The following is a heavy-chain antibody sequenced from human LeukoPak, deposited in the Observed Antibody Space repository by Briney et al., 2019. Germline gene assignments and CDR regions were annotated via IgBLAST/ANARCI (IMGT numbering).Heavy chain of an antibody. J-gene: IGHJ6*03. CDR1: GGSISSGHY. CDR2: IYYSGST. CDR3: AREYFSANYFFYYMDV. D-gene: IGHD3-3*01. V-gene: IGHV4-31*03. Sequence: SQTLSLTCTVSGGSISSGHYWSWIRQHPGEGLEWIGHIYYSGSTFYNPSLKSRVTISPDTSKNQFSLKLNSVTAADTAVYYCAREYFSANYFFYYMDVWGTGTTVTVSS.